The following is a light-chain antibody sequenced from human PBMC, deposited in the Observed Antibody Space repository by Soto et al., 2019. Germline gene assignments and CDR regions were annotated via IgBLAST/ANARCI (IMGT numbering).Light chain of an antibody. J-gene: IGLJ1*01. CDR2: YDD. Sequence: SVLTQPPSVSEAPRQRVTLSCSGSSSNIGNNAVNWYQQVPGQAPKIVIYYDDLLTSGVSDRFSGSKSGDTASLTISGLQAEDETDYYCFSYTSSGTYVFGTGTKV. V-gene: IGLV1-36*01. CDR1: SSNIGNNA. CDR3: FSYTSSGTYV.